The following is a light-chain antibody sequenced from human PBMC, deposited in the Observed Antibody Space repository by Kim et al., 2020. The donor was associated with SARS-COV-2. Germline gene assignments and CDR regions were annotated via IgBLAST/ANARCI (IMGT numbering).Light chain of an antibody. V-gene: IGKV3-15*01. J-gene: IGKJ4*01. CDR3: QEYSHWPLT. CDR1: QSVSSN. Sequence: EIVMTQSPATLSVSPGERATLSCRASQSVSSNLAWYQQTPGQAPRLLIYGASTRATGIPGRFSGSGSGTEFTLTISSLQCEDFAVYYCQEYSHWPLTFGGGTKVDIK. CDR2: GAS.